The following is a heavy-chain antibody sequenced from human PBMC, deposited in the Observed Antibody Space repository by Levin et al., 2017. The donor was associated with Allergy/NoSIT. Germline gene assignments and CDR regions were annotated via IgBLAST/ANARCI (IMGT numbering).Heavy chain of an antibody. D-gene: IGHD2-2*01. Sequence: LSLTCAASGFPFSNYWMHWVRPAPGKGLVWVSHINSDGSNTNYADSVKGRFTISRDNAKNTLYLQMNSLRDEDTAVYYCARGGCSSTSCLDNWGQGTLVTVSP. CDR2: INSDGSNT. V-gene: IGHV3-74*01. CDR1: GFPFSNYW. CDR3: ARGGCSSTSCLDN. J-gene: IGHJ4*02.